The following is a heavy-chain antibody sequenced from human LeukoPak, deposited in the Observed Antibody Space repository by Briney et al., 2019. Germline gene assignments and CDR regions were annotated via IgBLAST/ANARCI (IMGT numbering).Heavy chain of an antibody. CDR1: GGSFSSGDYY. V-gene: IGHV4-30-4*01. CDR2: IYYSGST. J-gene: IGHJ4*02. D-gene: IGHD3-9*01. CDR3: ARKITIFWLVLDY. Sequence: SETLSLTCTVSGGSFSSGDYYWSWIRQPPGKGLEWIGYIYYSGSTYYNPSLKSRVTISVDTSKTQFSLKLSSVTGADTAVYYCARKITIFWLVLDYWGQGTLVTASS.